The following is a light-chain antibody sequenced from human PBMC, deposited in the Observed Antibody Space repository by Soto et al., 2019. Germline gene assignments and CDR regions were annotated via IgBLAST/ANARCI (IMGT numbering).Light chain of an antibody. CDR1: QGISSY. Sequence: AIRMTQSPSSLSASTGDRVTITCRASQGISSYLAWYQQKPGKAPKLLIYAASTLQSGVPSRFRGSGSGTDFTLTISCLQSEDFATYYCPQYYSYSYTFGQGTKLEIK. CDR3: PQYYSYSYT. CDR2: AAS. J-gene: IGKJ2*01. V-gene: IGKV1-8*01.